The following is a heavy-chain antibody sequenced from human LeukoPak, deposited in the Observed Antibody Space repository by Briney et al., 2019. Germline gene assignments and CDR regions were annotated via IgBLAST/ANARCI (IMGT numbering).Heavy chain of an antibody. CDR2: IYYSGST. V-gene: IGHV4-59*12. D-gene: IGHD3-10*02. CDR3: ARGVFGEYPFDY. Sequence: PSETLSLTCTVSGGSISSYYWSWIRQPPGKGLEWIGYIYYSGSTNYNPSLKSRVPISVDTSKNQFSLKLSSVTAAETAVYYCARGVFGEYPFDYWGQGTLVTVSS. J-gene: IGHJ4*02. CDR1: GGSISSYY.